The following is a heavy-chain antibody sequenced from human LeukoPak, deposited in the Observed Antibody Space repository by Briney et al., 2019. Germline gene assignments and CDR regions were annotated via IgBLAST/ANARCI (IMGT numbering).Heavy chain of an antibody. Sequence: GGSLRLSCAASGFTFSSYAMHWVRQAPGKGLEWVAVISYDGSNKYYADSVKGRFTISRDNSKNTLYLQMNSLRAEDTAVYYCARAIGYSSGWARDGCFDLWGRGTLVTVSS. CDR1: GFTFSSYA. V-gene: IGHV3-30-3*01. J-gene: IGHJ2*01. D-gene: IGHD6-19*01. CDR3: ARAIGYSSGWARDGCFDL. CDR2: ISYDGSNK.